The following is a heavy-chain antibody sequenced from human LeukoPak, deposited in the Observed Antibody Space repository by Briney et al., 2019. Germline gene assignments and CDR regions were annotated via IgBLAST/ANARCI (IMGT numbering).Heavy chain of an antibody. CDR1: GFTLSSHA. D-gene: IGHD1-26*01. Sequence: GGSLRLSCAASGFTLSSHAMHWVRQAPGKGLEWVAVISYDGTNKHYADSVKGRFSVSRDNAKNTLYLQMNSLRDEDTAVYYCARRVGVNFDYWGQGTLVTVSS. CDR2: ISYDGTNK. CDR3: ARRVGVNFDY. J-gene: IGHJ4*02. V-gene: IGHV3-30*04.